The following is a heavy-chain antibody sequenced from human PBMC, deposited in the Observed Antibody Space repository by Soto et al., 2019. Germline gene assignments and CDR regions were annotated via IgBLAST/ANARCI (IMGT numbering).Heavy chain of an antibody. V-gene: IGHV2-26*01. J-gene: IGHJ4*02. CDR3: ARIGQHLALDY. Sequence: QVTLKESGPVLVKPTETLTLTCTVSGCSLNTARMGVSWIRQPPGKALEWLANIFSNDEKSYSTSLKSRLTISKDTSKGQVVLTMTNVDPVDTATYYCARIGQHLALDYWGQGTLVTVSS. CDR1: GCSLNTARMG. CDR2: IFSNDEK. D-gene: IGHD6-13*01.